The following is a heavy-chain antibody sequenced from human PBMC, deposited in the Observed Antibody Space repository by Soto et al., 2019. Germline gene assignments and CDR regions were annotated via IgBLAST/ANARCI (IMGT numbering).Heavy chain of an antibody. Sequence: QVQLVQSGAEVKKPGASVKVSCKASGYTFTSYDINWVRQATGQGLEWMGWMNPNSGNTGYAQKFRGRVTMTRNTSISTAYMELSSLRSEDTAVYYCARGSITMVRGVISDYYYYGMDVWGQGTTVTVSS. CDR3: ARGSITMVRGVISDYYYYGMDV. V-gene: IGHV1-8*01. J-gene: IGHJ6*02. CDR1: GYTFTSYD. D-gene: IGHD3-10*01. CDR2: MNPNSGNT.